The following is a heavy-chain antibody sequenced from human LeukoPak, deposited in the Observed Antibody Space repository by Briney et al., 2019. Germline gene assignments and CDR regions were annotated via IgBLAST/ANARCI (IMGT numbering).Heavy chain of an antibody. V-gene: IGHV4-59*01. D-gene: IGHD5-18*01. CDR2: IYYSGST. CDR1: GGSISSYY. Sequence: TSETLSLTCTVSGGSISSYYWSWIRQPPGKGLEWIGYIYYSGSTNYNPSLKSRVTISVDTSKNQFSLKLSSVTAADTAVYYCARGSSGTAMDDYWGQGTLVTVSS. CDR3: ARGSSGTAMDDY. J-gene: IGHJ4*02.